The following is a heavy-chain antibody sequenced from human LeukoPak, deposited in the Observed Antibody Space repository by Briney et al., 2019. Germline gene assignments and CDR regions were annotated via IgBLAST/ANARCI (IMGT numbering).Heavy chain of an antibody. D-gene: IGHD3-10*01. CDR2: FSRSGSTR. V-gene: IGHV3-48*03. J-gene: IGHJ3*02. CDR1: GFTFSACE. Sequence: GGSLRLSCAISGFTFSACELTWVRQAPGKGLEWVSYFSRSGSTRYYADSVKGRFTISRDNAKNSLYLQMNSLRAEDTAVYYCARVATMVRVPLDALDIWGQGTMVSVSS. CDR3: ARVATMVRVPLDALDI.